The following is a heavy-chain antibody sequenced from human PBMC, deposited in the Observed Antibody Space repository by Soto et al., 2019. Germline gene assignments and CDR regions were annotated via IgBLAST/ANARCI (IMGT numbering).Heavy chain of an antibody. J-gene: IGHJ5*02. CDR1: GFTFSSYA. CDR3: ARAGDSSGYYYNWFDP. CDR2: ISYDGSNK. V-gene: IGHV3-30-3*01. Sequence: GGSLRLSCAASGFTFSSYAMHWVRQAPGKGLEWVAVISYDGSNKYYADSVKGRFTISRDNSKNTLYLQMNSLRAEDTAVYYCARAGDSSGYYYNWFDPWGQGTLVTVSS. D-gene: IGHD3-22*01.